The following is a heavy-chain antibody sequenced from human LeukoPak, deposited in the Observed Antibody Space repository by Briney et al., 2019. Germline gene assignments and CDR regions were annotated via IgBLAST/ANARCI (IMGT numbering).Heavy chain of an antibody. CDR1: GFTFSNYW. J-gene: IGHJ4*02. D-gene: IGHD2-21*01. Sequence: GGSLRLSCAASGFTFSNYWMRWVRQAPGKGLEGVANINEDGSAQYYVGSVRGRFTISRDNAKNSLYLQMSSLRVEDTAVYYCASDSFSISAQSTVNFGYWGQGILVTVSS. V-gene: IGHV3-7*01. CDR3: ASDSFSISAQSTVNFGY. CDR2: INEDGSAQ.